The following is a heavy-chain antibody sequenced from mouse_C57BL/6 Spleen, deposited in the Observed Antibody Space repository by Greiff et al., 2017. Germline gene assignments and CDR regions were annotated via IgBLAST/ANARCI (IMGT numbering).Heavy chain of an antibody. Sequence: VQLQQSGPELVKPGASVKIPCKASGYTFTDYNMDWVKQSHGKSLEWIGDINPNNGGTIYNQKFKGKATLTVDKSSSTAYMELRSLTSEDTAVYYCARSYYYSNYNYFDYWGQGTTLTVSS. D-gene: IGHD2-5*01. J-gene: IGHJ2*01. CDR2: INPNNGGT. CDR3: ARSYYYSNYNYFDY. CDR1: GYTFTDYN. V-gene: IGHV1-18*01.